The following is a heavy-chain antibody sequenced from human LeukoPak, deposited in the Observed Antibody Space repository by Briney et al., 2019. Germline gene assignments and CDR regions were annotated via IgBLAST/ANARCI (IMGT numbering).Heavy chain of an antibody. CDR1: GFTFSSYA. Sequence: PGGSLRLSCAASGFTFSSYAMSWVRQAPGKGLEWVSAISGSGGSTYYAGSVKGRFTISRDNSKNTLYLQMNCLRAEDTAVYYCAMYYYDSSGYSKSYYFDYWGQGTLVTVSS. J-gene: IGHJ4*02. CDR3: AMYYYDSSGYSKSYYFDY. D-gene: IGHD3-22*01. V-gene: IGHV3-23*01. CDR2: ISGSGGST.